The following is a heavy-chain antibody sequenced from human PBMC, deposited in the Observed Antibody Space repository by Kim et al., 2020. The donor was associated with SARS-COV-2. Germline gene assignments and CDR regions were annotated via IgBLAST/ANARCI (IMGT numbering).Heavy chain of an antibody. CDR2: TKSDGSEK. D-gene: IGHD3-3*01. Sequence: GGSLRLSCTASGFTFSNYWMTWVRQAPGKGLEWVATTKSDGSEKYYMDSAKGRFTITRDTAKNSLYLQMNSLRAEDTAIYYCARDPESSTFYDFWSGYYACDHWGQGTLVTVSS. J-gene: IGHJ4*02. V-gene: IGHV3-7*01. CDR3: ARDPESSTFYDFWSGYYACDH. CDR1: GFTFSNYW.